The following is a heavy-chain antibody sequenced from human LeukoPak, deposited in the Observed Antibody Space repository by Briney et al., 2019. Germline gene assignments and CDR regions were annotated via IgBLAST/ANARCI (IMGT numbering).Heavy chain of an antibody. D-gene: IGHD2-2*01. CDR3: ARSVVPAGRNSRSWFGC. J-gene: IGHJ5*01. V-gene: IGHV3-7*01. CDR2: IKQDGSEK. CDR1: GFAFSSYW. Sequence: GGSLRLSCAASGFAFSSYWMSWVRQAPGTGLEWVANIKQDGSEKYYVDSVKGRFTISRDNAKNSLYLQMNSLRAEDTAVYYSARSVVPAGRNSRSWFGCWGQGTLVTVSS.